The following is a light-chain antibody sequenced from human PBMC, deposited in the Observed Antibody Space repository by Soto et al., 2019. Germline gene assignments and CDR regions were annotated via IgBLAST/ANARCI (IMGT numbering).Light chain of an antibody. CDR1: QSVGSSS. Sequence: EMGLTQWPGTLSLSPGERATLSCRAIQSVGSSSLAWYQHKTGQAPRLLIYAVSTRAAGIPDRFSGSGSGTDFTLTISRLEPEDFEVYYCQQYGTALFTFGPGTKVDIK. CDR2: AVS. CDR3: QQYGTALFT. V-gene: IGKV3-20*01. J-gene: IGKJ3*01.